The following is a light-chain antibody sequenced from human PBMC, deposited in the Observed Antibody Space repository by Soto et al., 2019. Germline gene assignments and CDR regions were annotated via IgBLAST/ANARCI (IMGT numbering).Light chain of an antibody. CDR2: DAS. CDR1: QSISSW. CDR3: QQYNSYWWT. V-gene: IGKV1-5*01. J-gene: IGKJ1*01. Sequence: DSQMTQSPSTLSASVGDRVTITCRASQSISSWLAWYQQKPGKAPKVLIYDASSLESGVPSRFSGSGSGTEFTLPISSLQPDDFATYYCQQYNSYWWTFGQGTKVEIK.